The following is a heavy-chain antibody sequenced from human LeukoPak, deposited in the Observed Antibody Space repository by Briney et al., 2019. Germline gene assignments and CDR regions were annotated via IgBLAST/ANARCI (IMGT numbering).Heavy chain of an antibody. J-gene: IGHJ4*02. CDR2: ISYDGSNK. D-gene: IGHD1-26*01. CDR3: AKDGTSGSYYDY. CDR1: GFTFSSYG. Sequence: GGSLRLSCAASGFTFSSYGMHWVRQAPGKGPEWVAVISYDGSNKYYADSVKGRFTISRDNSKNTLYLQMNSLRAEDTAVYYCAKDGTSGSYYDYWGQGTLVTVSS. V-gene: IGHV3-30*18.